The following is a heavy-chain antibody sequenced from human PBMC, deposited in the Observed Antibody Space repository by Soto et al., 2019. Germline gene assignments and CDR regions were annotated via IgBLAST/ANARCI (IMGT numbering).Heavy chain of an antibody. Sequence: GASLKVSCKASGYTFTYRYLHWVRQAPGQALEWMGWITPFNGNTNYAQKFQDRVTITRDRSMSTAYMELSSLRSEDTAMYYCASLTTSRRQDIWGQGTMVTVSS. CDR1: GYTFTYRY. CDR2: ITPFNGNT. J-gene: IGHJ3*02. CDR3: ASLTTSRRQDI. V-gene: IGHV1-45*02. D-gene: IGHD1-26*01.